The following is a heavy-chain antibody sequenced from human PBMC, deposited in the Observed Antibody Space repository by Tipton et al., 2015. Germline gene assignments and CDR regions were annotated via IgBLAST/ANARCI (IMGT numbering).Heavy chain of an antibody. D-gene: IGHD2-8*01. Sequence: SLRLSCTASGFTVRTHDMSWVRQAPGKGLEWVSEIRGGGGYRSYADSVGGRFTTSRDNSKNTVFLQMDSLRVDDTAIYYCVRSTKSPLDYWGQGTLVTVSS. CDR1: GFTVRTHD. J-gene: IGHJ4*02. V-gene: IGHV3-23*01. CDR3: VRSTKSPLDY. CDR2: IRGGGGYR.